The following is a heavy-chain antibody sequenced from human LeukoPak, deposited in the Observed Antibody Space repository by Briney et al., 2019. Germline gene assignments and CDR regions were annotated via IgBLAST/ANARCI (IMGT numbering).Heavy chain of an antibody. CDR3: ARALRYFDWSSPYYFDY. J-gene: IGHJ4*02. CDR1: GFTFTTYS. V-gene: IGHV3-21*01. Sequence: GGSLRLSCAASGFTFTTYSMTWVRQAPGKGPEWVSSISSSSGYVYYADSVRGRFTISRDNAKNSLYLQMDSLRAEDTAVYYCARALRYFDWSSPYYFDYWGQGTLVTVSS. CDR2: ISSSSGYV. D-gene: IGHD3-9*01.